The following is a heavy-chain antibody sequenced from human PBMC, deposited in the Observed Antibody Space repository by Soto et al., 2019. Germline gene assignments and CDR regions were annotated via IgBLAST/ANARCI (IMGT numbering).Heavy chain of an antibody. J-gene: IGHJ6*03. CDR3: AKQGIGYTSGSYYSYYMDV. CDR1: GFNVSNNY. D-gene: IGHD3-10*01. V-gene: IGHV3-53*04. CDR2: IYRGGTT. Sequence: EVQLVESGGGLVPPGGSLRLSCAASGFNVSNNYMSWVRQAPGKGLEWVSVIYRGGTTYYADSVEGRFAISRQNSKNTLYLQMSSLRAEDTAVYYCAKQGIGYTSGSYYSYYMDVWGKGTTVTVSS.